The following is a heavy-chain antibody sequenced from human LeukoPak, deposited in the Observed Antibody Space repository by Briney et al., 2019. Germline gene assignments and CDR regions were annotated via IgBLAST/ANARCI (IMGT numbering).Heavy chain of an antibody. J-gene: IGHJ4*02. Sequence: GRSLRLSCAASGFTFSDYAIHWVRQAPGKGLEWVAVISYDGNNKEYGDSVKGRFTISRDNSKSTVYLQVNSLRAEDTAVYYCAREGIVGDAFDYWGQGTLVTVSS. CDR1: GFTFSDYA. V-gene: IGHV3-30-3*01. CDR2: ISYDGNNK. CDR3: AREGIVGDAFDY. D-gene: IGHD1-26*01.